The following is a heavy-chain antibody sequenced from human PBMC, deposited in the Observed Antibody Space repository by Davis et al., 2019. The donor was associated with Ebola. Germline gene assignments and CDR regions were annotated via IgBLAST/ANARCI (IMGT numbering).Heavy chain of an antibody. CDR1: VITFSSYA. CDR2: ISYDGTNK. Sequence: PGGSLRLSCADSVITFSSYAMTWVRQAPGKGLEWVAVISYDGTNKYYADSVKGRFTISRDNSKNTLYLQMNSLRAEDTAVYYCAKLKDWGQGTLVTVSS. J-gene: IGHJ4*02. CDR3: AKLKD. V-gene: IGHV3-30*18.